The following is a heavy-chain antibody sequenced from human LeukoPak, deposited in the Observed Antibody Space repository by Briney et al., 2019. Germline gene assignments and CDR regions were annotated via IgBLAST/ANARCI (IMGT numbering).Heavy chain of an antibody. CDR3: ARDSITVVGNFDY. CDR1: GDSVSSNSAT. V-gene: IGHV6-1*01. CDR2: TYYRSKWNN. Sequence: SQTLSLTCALSGDSVSSNSATWNWIRQSPSRGLEWLVRTYYRSKWNNDYAVSVKSRITINPDTSKNQFSLQLNSVTPEDTAVYYCARDSITVVGNFDYWGQGTLVTVSS. J-gene: IGHJ4*02. D-gene: IGHD6-19*01.